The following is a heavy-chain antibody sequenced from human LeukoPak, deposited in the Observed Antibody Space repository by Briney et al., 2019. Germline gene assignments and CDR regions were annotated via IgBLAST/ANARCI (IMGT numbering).Heavy chain of an antibody. CDR3: AKGRQQQLVGSFDY. J-gene: IGHJ4*02. CDR1: GFTFSSYG. V-gene: IGHV3-30*18. Sequence: PGGSLRLSCAASGFTFSSYGMHWVRQAPGKGLEWVAVISYDGSIKYYADSVKGRFTISRDNSKNTLYLQMNSLRAEDTAVYYCAKGRQQQLVGSFDYWGQGTLVTVSS. CDR2: ISYDGSIK. D-gene: IGHD6-13*01.